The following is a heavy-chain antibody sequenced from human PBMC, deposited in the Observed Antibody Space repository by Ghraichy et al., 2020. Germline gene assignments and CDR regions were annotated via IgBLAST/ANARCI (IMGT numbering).Heavy chain of an antibody. V-gene: IGHV3-23*01. CDR1: GFTFNKFD. CDR3: AKDLSPPY. J-gene: IGHJ4*02. Sequence: GGSLRLSCAASGFTFNKFDMSWVRQAPGRGLEWVSSISASGDITHYAGSVKGRFTSSRDNSKSTLSLQLNSLRAEDTAKYYCAKDLSPPYWGQGTVVTVSS. CDR2: ISASGDIT.